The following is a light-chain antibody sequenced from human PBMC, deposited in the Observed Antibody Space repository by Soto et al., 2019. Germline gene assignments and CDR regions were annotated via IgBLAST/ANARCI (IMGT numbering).Light chain of an antibody. V-gene: IGKV3-20*01. CDR3: QQYVNSLYT. CDR2: GAS. J-gene: IGKJ2*01. CDR1: QSVSSSY. Sequence: EIVLTQSPGTLSLSPGERATLSCRASQSVSSSYLAWYQQKPGQAPRLLIYGASTRATGIPDRFSGSGSGTDFTLTISTLEPEDFAVYYCQQYVNSLYTFGQGTKLEIK.